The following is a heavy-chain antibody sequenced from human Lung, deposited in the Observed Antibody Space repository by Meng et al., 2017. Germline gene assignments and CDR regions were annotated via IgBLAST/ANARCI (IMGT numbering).Heavy chain of an antibody. CDR2: TSTYNSNR. CDR1: GYSFTNYG. V-gene: IGHV1-18*01. Sequence: QVHLVQSGPEVRKSGASAKVSCQASGYSFTNYGINWVRQAPGKGLEWMGWTSTYNSNRNYAQSLQGRVTMTTDTSTTTAYMELRSLTFDDTAVYYCARGRHCSSTTCYLSDSWGQGTLVTVSS. J-gene: IGHJ4*02. CDR3: ARGRHCSSTTCYLSDS. D-gene: IGHD2-2*01.